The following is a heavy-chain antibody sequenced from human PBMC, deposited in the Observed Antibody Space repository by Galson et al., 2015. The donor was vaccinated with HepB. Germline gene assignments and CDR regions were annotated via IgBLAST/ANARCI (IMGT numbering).Heavy chain of an antibody. Sequence: SVKVSCKASGGTFSSYAISWVRQAPGQGLEWMGRIIPILGIANYAQKFQGRVTITADKSTSTAYMELSSLRSEDTAVYYCARDKVEWRSLHYYYYGMDVWGQGTTVTVSS. D-gene: IGHD3-3*01. CDR2: IIPILGIA. CDR1: GGTFSSYA. V-gene: IGHV1-69*04. J-gene: IGHJ6*02. CDR3: ARDKVEWRSLHYYYYGMDV.